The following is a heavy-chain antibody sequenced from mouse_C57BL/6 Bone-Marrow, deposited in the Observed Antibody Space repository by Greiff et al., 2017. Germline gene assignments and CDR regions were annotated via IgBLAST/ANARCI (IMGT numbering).Heavy chain of an antibody. CDR2: INPSNGGT. Sequence: QVQLQQPGTELVTPGASVKLSCKASGYTFTSYWMHWVKQRPGQGLEWIGNINPSNGGTNSNEKFKIKATLTVDKCSSTAYMQLSSMTSEVSAVYYCARDLRWLLRGWYFEVWGTGTTVTVSS. V-gene: IGHV1-53*01. D-gene: IGHD2-3*01. CDR3: ARDLRWLLRGWYFEV. J-gene: IGHJ1*03. CDR1: GYTFTSYW.